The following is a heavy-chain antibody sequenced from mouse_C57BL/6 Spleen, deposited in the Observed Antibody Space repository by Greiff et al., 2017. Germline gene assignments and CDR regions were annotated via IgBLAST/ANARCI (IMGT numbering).Heavy chain of an antibody. CDR2: INPNNGGN. J-gene: IGHJ2*01. D-gene: IGHD2-5*01. Sequence: SGPELVKPGASVKMSCKASGYTFTDYNMHWVKQSHGKSLEWIGYINPNNGGNSYNQKFKGKATLTVNKSSSTAYMELRSLTSEDSAVYYCARDSNYAGAYWGQGTTLTVSS. CDR1: GYTFTDYN. V-gene: IGHV1-22*01. CDR3: ARDSNYAGAY.